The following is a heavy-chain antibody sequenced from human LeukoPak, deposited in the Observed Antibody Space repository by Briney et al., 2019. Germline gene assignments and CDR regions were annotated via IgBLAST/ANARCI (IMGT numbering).Heavy chain of an antibody. CDR1: GFTFSNAW. J-gene: IGHJ5*02. V-gene: IGHV3-15*01. Sequence: PGGSLRLSCAAAGFTFSNAWMSWVRQAPGEGLEWVGRIKSKTDGGTTDYAAPVKGRFTISRDDSKNTLYLQMNSLKTEDTAVYYCITEVDTAMIAWAQGTLVTVSS. CDR2: IKSKTDGGTT. D-gene: IGHD5-18*01. CDR3: ITEVDTAMIA.